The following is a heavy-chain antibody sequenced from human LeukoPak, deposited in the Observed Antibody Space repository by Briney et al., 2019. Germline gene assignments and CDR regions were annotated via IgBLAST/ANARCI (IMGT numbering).Heavy chain of an antibody. V-gene: IGHV4-59*11. CDR3: ARGGIAAAHPFDY. J-gene: IGHJ4*02. CDR2: IFNTGNT. CDR1: GGSINSHY. D-gene: IGHD6-13*01. Sequence: SETLSLTCSVSGGSINSHYWSWIRQPPGKRLEWIGYIFNTGNTNYNPSLASRVTMSVDTSRAQFFLRLSPVTAADTAVYYCARGGIAAAHPFDYWGQGTLVTVSS.